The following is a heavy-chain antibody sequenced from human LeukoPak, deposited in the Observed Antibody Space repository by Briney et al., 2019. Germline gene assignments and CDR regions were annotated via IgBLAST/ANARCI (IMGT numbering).Heavy chain of an antibody. Sequence: PETLSLTCTVSGGSINTSSYYWGWIRQPPGKGLEWIGSINYGGTTNYNPSLKSRVTIFVDTSKNQFSLKLRSVTAADTAAYYCARWSTTVFDYWGQGTLVTVSS. CDR3: ARWSTTVFDY. V-gene: IGHV4-39*01. CDR2: INYGGTT. J-gene: IGHJ4*02. CDR1: GGSINTSSYY. D-gene: IGHD4-17*01.